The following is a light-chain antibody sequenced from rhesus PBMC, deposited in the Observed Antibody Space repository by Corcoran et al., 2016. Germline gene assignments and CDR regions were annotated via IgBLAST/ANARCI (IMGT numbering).Light chain of an antibody. Sequence: QVILTQSPATLSLSPGERATLSCRASQSVSSYLAWYQPKPGQAPRLPIYGPSSRSTGIPDRFSGSGSGTYFTLTISSLEPEDVGVYHCYQHSSGYSFGQGTKVEIK. V-gene: IGKV3-10*01. J-gene: IGKJ2*01. CDR2: GPS. CDR1: QSVSSY. CDR3: YQHSSGYS.